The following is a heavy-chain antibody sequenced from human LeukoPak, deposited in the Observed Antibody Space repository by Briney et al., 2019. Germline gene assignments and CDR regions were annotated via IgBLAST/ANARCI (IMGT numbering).Heavy chain of an antibody. D-gene: IGHD3-10*01. CDR2: IYHSGST. J-gene: IGHJ6*03. Sequence: SGTLSLTCAVSGGSINSSYWWNWVRQPPGKGLEWIGEIYHSGSTNYNPSLKSRVTISVDRSKNQFSLKLSSVTAADTAVYYCARAPEFTYYYGSGSYYNYYYYYMDVWGKGTTVTISS. CDR1: GGSINSSYW. CDR3: ARAPEFTYYYGSGSYYNYYYYYMDV. V-gene: IGHV4-4*02.